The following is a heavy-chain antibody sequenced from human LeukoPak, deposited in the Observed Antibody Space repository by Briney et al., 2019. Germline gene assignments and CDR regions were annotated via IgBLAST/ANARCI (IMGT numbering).Heavy chain of an antibody. J-gene: IGHJ4*02. CDR1: GFTFSSYS. CDR2: ISSSSSYI. V-gene: IGHV3-21*01. Sequence: GGSLRLSCAASGFTFSSYSMNWVRQAPGKGLEWVSSISSSSSYIYYADSVKGRFTISRDNAKNSLYQQMNSLRAEDTAVYYCARDPGIVVVPAAAHFDYWGQGTLVTVSS. D-gene: IGHD2-2*01. CDR3: ARDPGIVVVPAAAHFDY.